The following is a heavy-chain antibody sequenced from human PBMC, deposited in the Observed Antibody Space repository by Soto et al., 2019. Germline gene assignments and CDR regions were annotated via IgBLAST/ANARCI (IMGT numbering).Heavy chain of an antibody. CDR2: MNPNSGNT. CDR3: ARDRGDYGADC. CDR1: GYTFTSYD. V-gene: IGHV1-8*01. J-gene: IGHJ4*02. D-gene: IGHD4-17*01. Sequence: ASVKVSCKASGYTFTSYDINWVRQATGQGLEWMGWMNPNSGNTGYAQKFQGRVTMTRNTSISTAYMELNSLRAEDTAVYYCARDRGDYGADCWGQGTLVTVSS.